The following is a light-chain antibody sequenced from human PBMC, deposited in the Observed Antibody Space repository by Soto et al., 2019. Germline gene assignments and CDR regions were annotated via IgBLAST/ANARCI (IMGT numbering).Light chain of an antibody. CDR1: TGAVTSGHY. Sequence: QAVVTQEPSLTVSPGGTVTLTCGSSTGAVTSGHYPYWFQQKPGQAPRTLIYDTSNKHSWTPARFSGSLLGGKAALTLSGAQPEDEAEYYWFLVYSGGVVFGGGTKVTVL. CDR2: DTS. V-gene: IGLV7-46*01. CDR3: FLVYSGGVV. J-gene: IGLJ2*01.